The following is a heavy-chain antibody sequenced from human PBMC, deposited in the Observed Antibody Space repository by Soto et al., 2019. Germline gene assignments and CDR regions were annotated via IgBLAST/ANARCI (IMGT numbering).Heavy chain of an antibody. Sequence: QVQLVESGGGVVQPGRSLRLSCAASGFTFSSYGMHWVRQAPGKGLEWVAVISYDGSNKYYADSVKGRFTISRDNSKNTLYLQMNSLRAEDTAVYYCAKDLDYYGDYFDYWGQGTLVTVSS. V-gene: IGHV3-30*18. CDR3: AKDLDYYGDYFDY. J-gene: IGHJ4*02. D-gene: IGHD4-17*01. CDR2: ISYDGSNK. CDR1: GFTFSSYG.